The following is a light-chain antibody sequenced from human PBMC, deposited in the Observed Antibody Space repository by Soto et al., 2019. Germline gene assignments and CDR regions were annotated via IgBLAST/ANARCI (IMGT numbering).Light chain of an antibody. J-gene: IGLJ2*01. Sequence: QSALTQPASVSGSPGQSITISCTGTSSDVGGYNYVSWYQQHPGKAPKLMIYGVSNRPSGVSSRFSASKSGNTASLTISGLQAEDEADYYCSSCTSSNTVIFGGGTQLTVL. V-gene: IGLV2-14*01. CDR2: GVS. CDR1: SSDVGGYNY. CDR3: SSCTSSNTVI.